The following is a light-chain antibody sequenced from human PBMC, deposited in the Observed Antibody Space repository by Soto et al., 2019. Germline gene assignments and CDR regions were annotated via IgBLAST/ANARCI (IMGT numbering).Light chain of an antibody. CDR1: QSVSNN. CDR2: GAS. J-gene: IGKJ1*01. V-gene: IGKV3-15*01. CDR3: QHYNNGPPWT. Sequence: EIVMTQSPVTLSVSPGERATLSCRASQSVSNNLAWYQQKPGQAPRLLIYGASTRATGVPARFSGSGSGTEFTLTISSLQSEDFAVYYCQHYNNGPPWTFGQGTKVEIK.